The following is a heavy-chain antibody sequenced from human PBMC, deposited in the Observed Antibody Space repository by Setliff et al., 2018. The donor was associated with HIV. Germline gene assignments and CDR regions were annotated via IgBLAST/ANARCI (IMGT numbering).Heavy chain of an antibody. CDR1: GHTFTNYG. J-gene: IGHJ3*02. CDR2: ISAYNGNT. Sequence: ASVKVSCKASGHTFTNYGINWVRQAPGQGLEWMGWISAYNGNTNYAQKLQGRVTMTTDTSTSTAYMELRSLRSDDTAVYYCARDYYDSSGYYQGAFDIWGQGTMVTVSS. D-gene: IGHD3-22*01. V-gene: IGHV1-18*01. CDR3: ARDYYDSSGYYQGAFDI.